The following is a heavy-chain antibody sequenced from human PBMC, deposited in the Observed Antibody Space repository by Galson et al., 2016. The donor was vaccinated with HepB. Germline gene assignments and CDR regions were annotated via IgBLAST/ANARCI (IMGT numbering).Heavy chain of an antibody. CDR3: AREQQRDYYDSSGTYYYAMDV. Sequence: SVKVSCKASGYTFTSYYMHWVRQAPGQGLEWMGIINPSGGSTSYAQKFQGRVTMTRDTSTRTVYMELSSLRSEDTAVYYCAREQQRDYYDSSGTYYYAMDVWGQGTTVTVSS. V-gene: IGHV1-46*01. J-gene: IGHJ6*02. CDR1: GYTFTSYY. CDR2: INPSGGST. D-gene: IGHD3-22*01.